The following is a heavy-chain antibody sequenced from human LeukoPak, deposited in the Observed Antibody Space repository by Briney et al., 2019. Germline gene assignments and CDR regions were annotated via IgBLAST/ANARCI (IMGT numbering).Heavy chain of an antibody. Sequence: GGSLRLSCEGSGFTFRSYSMTWVRQAPGKGLEWVSHISGSSSAIYYADSVKGRFSISRDNAKNSLFLQMNSLRAEDTAVYYCARDSSYCSSTGCYEIDYWGQGTLVIVSS. V-gene: IGHV3-48*04. CDR2: ISGSSSAI. J-gene: IGHJ4*02. CDR3: ARDSSYCSSTGCYEIDY. D-gene: IGHD2-2*01. CDR1: GFTFRSYS.